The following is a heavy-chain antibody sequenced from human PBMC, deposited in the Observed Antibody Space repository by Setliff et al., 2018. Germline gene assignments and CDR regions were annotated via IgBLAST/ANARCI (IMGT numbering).Heavy chain of an antibody. D-gene: IGHD3-16*01. CDR1: GFTFGSYW. CDR3: TRVHTFGGTNNWFDP. V-gene: IGHV3-7*01. J-gene: IGHJ5*02. CDR2: IHQDGSER. Sequence: GGSLRLSCAASGFTFGSYWMTWVRQAPEKGLEWVANIHQDGSERHYVDSVKGRFTISRDNAKNSLYLQMNSLRAEGTAVYYCTRVHTFGGTNNWFDPWGQGTLVTVSS.